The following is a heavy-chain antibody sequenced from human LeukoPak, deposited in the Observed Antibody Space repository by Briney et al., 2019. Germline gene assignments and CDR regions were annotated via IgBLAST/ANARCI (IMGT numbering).Heavy chain of an antibody. V-gene: IGHV4-59*01. CDR3: ARAIWYYGSLPDY. CDR1: GGSISSYY. Sequence: PSETLSLTCTVSGGSISSYYWSWVRQPPGKGVEWLGYIYYSGSTNYNPSLKSRVTISVDTSKNQISLKLSSVTAADTAVYYCARAIWYYGSLPDYWGQGTLVTVSS. CDR2: IYYSGST. D-gene: IGHD3-10*01. J-gene: IGHJ4*02.